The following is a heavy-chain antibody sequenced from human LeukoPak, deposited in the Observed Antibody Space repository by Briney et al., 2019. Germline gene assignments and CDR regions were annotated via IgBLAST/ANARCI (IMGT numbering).Heavy chain of an antibody. CDR2: IYHSGST. Sequence: SETLSLTCTVSGGSIRSYYWGWIRQPPGKGLEWIGSIYHSGSTYYNPSLKSRVTISVDTSKNQFSLKLSSVTAADTAVYYCARHRRGVHTYYDILTGYSTHDYWGQGTLVTVSS. D-gene: IGHD3-9*01. CDR1: GGSIRSYY. V-gene: IGHV4-38-2*02. CDR3: ARHRRGVHTYYDILTGYSTHDY. J-gene: IGHJ4*02.